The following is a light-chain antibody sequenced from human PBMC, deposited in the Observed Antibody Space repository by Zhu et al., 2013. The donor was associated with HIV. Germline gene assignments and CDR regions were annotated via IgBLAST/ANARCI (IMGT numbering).Light chain of an antibody. CDR3: SSYAGSSSLV. J-gene: IGLJ2*01. CDR2: EVS. Sequence: QSALTQPASVSGSPGQSVTISCTGTSSDIGNYNLVSWYQQHPGKVPKLMIYEVSQRPSGVSNRFSASKSGNTASLTISGLQAEDEADYYCSSYAGSSSLVFGGGTKLTVL. CDR1: SSDIGNYNL. V-gene: IGLV2-23*02.